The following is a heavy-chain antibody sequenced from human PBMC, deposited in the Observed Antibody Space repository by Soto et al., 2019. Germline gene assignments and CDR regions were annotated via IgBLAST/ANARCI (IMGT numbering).Heavy chain of an antibody. V-gene: IGHV4-30-4*01. D-gene: IGHD2-21*02. J-gene: IGHJ1*01. CDR2: IYYSGST. Sequence: PSETLSLTCTVSGGSISSGDYYLSWIRQPPGKGLEWIGYIYYSGSTYYNPSLKSRVTISVDTSKNQFSLKLSSVTAADTAVYYCARAALSTYCGGDCPEYFQHWGQGTLVTVSS. CDR1: GGSISSGDYY. CDR3: ARAALSTYCGGDCPEYFQH.